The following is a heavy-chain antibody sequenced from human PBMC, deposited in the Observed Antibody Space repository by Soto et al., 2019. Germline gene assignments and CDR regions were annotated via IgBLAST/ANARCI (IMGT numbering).Heavy chain of an antibody. CDR2: ISGSGGST. J-gene: IGHJ4*02. CDR3: AKDARRYYDSSGYCPFDY. V-gene: IGHV3-23*01. Sequence: GGSLILSCAASGFTFSSCSMSWVRQAPGKGLEWVSAISGSGGSTYYADSVKGRFTISRDNSKNTLYLQMNSLRAEDTAVYYCAKDARRYYDSSGYCPFDYWGQGTLVTAPQ. D-gene: IGHD3-22*01. CDR1: GFTFSSCS.